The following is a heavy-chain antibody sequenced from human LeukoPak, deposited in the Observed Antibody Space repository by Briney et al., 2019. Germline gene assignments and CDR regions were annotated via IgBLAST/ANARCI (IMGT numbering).Heavy chain of an antibody. CDR3: ARRESSGFFDY. V-gene: IGHV4-59*08. CDR2: IYYSGST. Sequence: SETLSLTCTVSGGSLSSYYWSWIRQPPGKGLEWIGYIYYSGSTSYNPSLNSRVTISLDTSKNQFSLKLSSVTAADTAVYYCARRESSGFFDYWGQGTLVTVSS. J-gene: IGHJ4*02. CDR1: GGSLSSYY. D-gene: IGHD6-19*01.